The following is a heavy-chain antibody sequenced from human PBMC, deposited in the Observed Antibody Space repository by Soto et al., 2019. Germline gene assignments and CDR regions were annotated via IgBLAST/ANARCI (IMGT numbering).Heavy chain of an antibody. D-gene: IGHD1-7*01. CDR3: ARHPHGTWNYARYSSMDA. CDR2: ISWNSGSI. Sequence: GGSLRLSCAACGFTFDDYAMHWVRQAPGKGLEWVSGISWNSGSIGYSDAVKGRLTISREDAKNSLDLQMNSLRAVDRAVYFGARHPHGTWNYARYSSMDACGKGTTVTV. J-gene: IGHJ6*03. CDR1: GFTFDDYA. V-gene: IGHV3-9*01.